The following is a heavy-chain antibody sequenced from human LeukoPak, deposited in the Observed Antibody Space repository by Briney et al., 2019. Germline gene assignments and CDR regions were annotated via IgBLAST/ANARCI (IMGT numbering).Heavy chain of an antibody. D-gene: IGHD6-6*01. CDR1: GCTFTGYY. CDR3: ARGCKYSSSPLLCY. CDR2: INPNSGGT. V-gene: IGHV1-2*06. Sequence: RASVKVSCKASGCTFTGYYMHWVRQAPGRGLEWMGRINPNSGGTNYAQKFQGRVTVTRDTSISTAYMELSRLRSDDTAVYYCARGCKYSSSPLLCYWGQGTLVTVSS. J-gene: IGHJ4*02.